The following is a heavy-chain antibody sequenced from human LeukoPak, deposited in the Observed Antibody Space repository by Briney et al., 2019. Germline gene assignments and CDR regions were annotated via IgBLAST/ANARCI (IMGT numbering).Heavy chain of an antibody. J-gene: IGHJ4*02. CDR2: IYYSGST. V-gene: IGHV4-39*01. CDR1: GGSISSSSYY. D-gene: IGHD6-13*01. Sequence: SETPSLTCTVSGGSISSSSYYWGWIRQPPGKGLEWIGSIYYSGSTYYNPSLKSRVTISVDTSKNQFSLKLSSVTAADTTVYYCARQRELAAAGTAFDYWGQGTLVTVSS. CDR3: ARQRELAAAGTAFDY.